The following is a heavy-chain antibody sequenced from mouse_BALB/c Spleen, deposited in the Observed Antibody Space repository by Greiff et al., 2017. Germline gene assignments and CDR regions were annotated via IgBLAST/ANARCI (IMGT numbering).Heavy chain of an antibody. CDR3: ASYGNYGYFDV. Sequence: VQLQQSGAELVKPGASVKLSCTASGFNIKDTYMHWVKQRPEQGLEWIGRIDPANGNTKYDPKFQGKATITADTSSNTAYLQLSSLTSEDTAVYYCASYGNYGYFDVWGAGTTVTGSS. V-gene: IGHV14-3*02. CDR2: IDPANGNT. D-gene: IGHD2-1*01. CDR1: GFNIKDTY. J-gene: IGHJ1*01.